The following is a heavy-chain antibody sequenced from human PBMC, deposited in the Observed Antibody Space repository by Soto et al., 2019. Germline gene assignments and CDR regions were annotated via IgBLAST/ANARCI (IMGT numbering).Heavy chain of an antibody. Sequence: ETLSLTCTVSGGSISSYYWSWIRQPPGKGPEWIGYIYYSGSTNYNPSLKSRVTISVDTSKNQFSLKLSSVTAADTAVYYCARRYGASFDYWGQGTLVTVS. V-gene: IGHV4-59*01. CDR3: ARRYGASFDY. D-gene: IGHD4-17*01. CDR1: GGSISSYY. J-gene: IGHJ4*02. CDR2: IYYSGST.